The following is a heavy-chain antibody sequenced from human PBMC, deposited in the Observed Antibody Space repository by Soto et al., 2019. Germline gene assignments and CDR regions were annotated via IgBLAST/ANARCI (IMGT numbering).Heavy chain of an antibody. D-gene: IGHD3-16*01. CDR2: MQHTGNT. Sequence: QVQLQESGPGLVKPSETLSLTCAVSGASIRSYHWSWIRQPAGKGLEWIGRMQHTGNTNYNPSLKRRVTMSVDPSKNQISLKMTSVTAADTAVYFCAKDVSSRRWFDPWGQGILVIVSS. CDR1: GASIRSYH. J-gene: IGHJ5*02. V-gene: IGHV4-4*07. CDR3: AKDVSSRRWFDP.